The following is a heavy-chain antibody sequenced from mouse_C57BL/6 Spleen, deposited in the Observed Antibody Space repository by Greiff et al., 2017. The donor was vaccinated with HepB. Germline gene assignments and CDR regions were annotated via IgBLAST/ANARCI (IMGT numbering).Heavy chain of an antibody. J-gene: IGHJ4*01. CDR3: ARGKLITTVVATDYAMDY. CDR1: GFNIKNTY. Sequence: EVQLQQSVAELVRPGASVKLSCTASGFNIKNTYMHWVKQRPEKGLEWIGRIDPANGNTKYAPKFQGKATISADTPSNTAYLQLSSLTSEDTAIYYCARGKLITTVVATDYAMDYWGQGTSVTVSS. D-gene: IGHD1-1*01. CDR2: IDPANGNT. V-gene: IGHV14-3*01.